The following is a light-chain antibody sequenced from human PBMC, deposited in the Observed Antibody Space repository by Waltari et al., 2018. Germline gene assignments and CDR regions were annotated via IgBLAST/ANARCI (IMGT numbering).Light chain of an antibody. V-gene: IGKV1-33*01. Sequence: DIQMTQSPPSLSASVGDRVTITCRASQAITNYLNWYQQKPGKAPQLLIHDASKLETGVPSRFSGSQSGTHFTLTISSLQSEDIGTYYCQRYDNLPIFAFGPGTKVEI. CDR1: QAITNY. CDR2: DAS. J-gene: IGKJ3*01. CDR3: QRYDNLPIFA.